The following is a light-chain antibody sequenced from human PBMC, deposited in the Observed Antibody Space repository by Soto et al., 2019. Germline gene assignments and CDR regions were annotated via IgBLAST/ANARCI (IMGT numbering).Light chain of an antibody. Sequence: DIQLTQSTSFLSASVGDRVTITCRASQGINSYLAWYQQKPGKAPKVLMYDASTLQRGVPSRFSGSGSGTEFTLAISSLQPEDFATYYCQQFNDYPITFGQGTRLEIK. CDR1: QGINSY. CDR2: DAS. J-gene: IGKJ5*01. CDR3: QQFNDYPIT. V-gene: IGKV1-9*01.